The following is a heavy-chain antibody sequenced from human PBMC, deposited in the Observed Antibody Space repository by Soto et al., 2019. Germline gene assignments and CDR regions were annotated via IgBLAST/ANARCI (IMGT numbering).Heavy chain of an antibody. CDR1: RGSISGYY. J-gene: IGHJ6*02. Sequence: SETLSLTCAVYRGSISGYYWSWIRQPPGKGVECIGESNPSGTSNYRSSLESRVTISVDMSKNQCSLKLTSVTAADTAIYYCARSRFWRGSTGHYYYYGLDVWGQGTAVTVS. D-gene: IGHD3-3*01. CDR2: SNPSGTS. CDR3: ARSRFWRGSTGHYYYYGLDV. V-gene: IGHV4-34*01.